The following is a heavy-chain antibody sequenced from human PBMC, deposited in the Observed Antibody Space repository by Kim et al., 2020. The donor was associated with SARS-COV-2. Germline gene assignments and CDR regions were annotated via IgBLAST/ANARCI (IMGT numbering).Heavy chain of an antibody. D-gene: IGHD6-13*01. CDR3: ARVEQQPDY. CDR1: GYSISSGYY. CDR2: IYHSGST. J-gene: IGHJ4*02. V-gene: IGHV4-38-2*02. Sequence: SETLSLTCTVSGYSISSGYYWGWIRQPPGKGLEWIGSIYHSGSTYYNPSLKSRVTISVDTSKNQFSLKVSSVTAADTAVYYCARVEQQPDYWGQGTLVTVSS.